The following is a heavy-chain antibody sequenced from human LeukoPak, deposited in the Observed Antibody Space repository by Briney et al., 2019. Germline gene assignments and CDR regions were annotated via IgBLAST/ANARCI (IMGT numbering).Heavy chain of an antibody. CDR3: ARKDWKQLAPYFDY. D-gene: IGHD6-13*01. J-gene: IGHJ4*02. CDR1: GFTFSAYW. Sequence: PGGSLRLSCAASGFTFSAYWMHWVRQALGKGLVWVSRINTDGSSPTYAASVKGRFTISRDNAKNTLYLQMNSLRAEDTAVYYCARKDWKQLAPYFDYWGQGTLVTVSS. CDR2: INTDGSSP. V-gene: IGHV3-74*01.